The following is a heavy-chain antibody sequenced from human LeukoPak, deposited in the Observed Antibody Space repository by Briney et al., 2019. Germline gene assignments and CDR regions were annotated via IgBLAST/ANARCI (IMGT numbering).Heavy chain of an antibody. D-gene: IGHD3-3*01. CDR3: ARNPRGDFWSGYYPAPSYGMDV. CDR2: MDPNSGNT. CDR1: GYTFTSYD. J-gene: IGHJ6*02. Sequence: ASVKVSCKASGYTFTSYDINWVRQATGQGLEWMGWMDPNSGNTGYAQKFQGRVTMTRITSISTAYMELSSLRSEDTAVYYCARNPRGDFWSGYYPAPSYGMDVWGQGTTVTVSS. V-gene: IGHV1-8*01.